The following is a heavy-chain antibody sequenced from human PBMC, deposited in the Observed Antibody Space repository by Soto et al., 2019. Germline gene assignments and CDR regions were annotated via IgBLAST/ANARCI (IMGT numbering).Heavy chain of an antibody. CDR3: ARGFRAIYCGGECNSFDP. J-gene: IGHJ5*02. Sequence: ETLSLTCPVSGASISSDSWNWIRQSPGKGLEWIGYMSSTGRSTYNPSLNSRVAMSRDTSKNQISLKLRSVTAADTAVYYCARGFRAIYCGGECNSFDPWGQGALVTVYS. CDR1: GASISSDS. D-gene: IGHD2-21*01. CDR2: MSSTGRS. V-gene: IGHV4-59*01.